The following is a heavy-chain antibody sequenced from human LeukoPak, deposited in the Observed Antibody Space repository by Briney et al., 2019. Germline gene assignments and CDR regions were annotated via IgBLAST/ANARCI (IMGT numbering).Heavy chain of an antibody. D-gene: IGHD4-17*01. Sequence: SETLSLTRTVSGGSISSSNYYWGWIRQPPGKGLEWIGTIHYSGNTYYNPSLKSRVAISVDTSKNQFSLRLSSVTAADTAVYYCARDFGDYRVDYWGQGTLVTVSS. CDR2: IHYSGNT. CDR3: ARDFGDYRVDY. V-gene: IGHV4-39*01. J-gene: IGHJ4*02. CDR1: GGSISSSNYY.